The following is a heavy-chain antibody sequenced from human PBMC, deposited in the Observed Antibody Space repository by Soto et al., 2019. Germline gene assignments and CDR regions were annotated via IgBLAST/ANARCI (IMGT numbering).Heavy chain of an antibody. J-gene: IGHJ3*02. CDR3: ARGEGIAGDAFDI. Sequence: SETLSLTCAVYGGSFSGYYWSWIRQPPGKGLEWIGEINHSGSTNYNPSLKSRVTISVDTSKNQFSLKLSSVTAADTAVYYCARGEGIAGDAFDIWGQGTMVTVSS. CDR1: GGSFSGYY. D-gene: IGHD6-13*01. V-gene: IGHV4-34*01. CDR2: INHSGST.